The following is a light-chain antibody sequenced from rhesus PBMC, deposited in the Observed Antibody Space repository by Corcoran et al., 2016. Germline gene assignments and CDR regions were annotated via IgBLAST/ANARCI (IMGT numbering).Light chain of an antibody. CDR2: TAS. V-gene: IGKV1-21*01. CDR3: PQYDSALT. CDR1: QPITYW. Sequence: DIQSTQSPSSLSASVGDRVTITFRASQPITYWLAWYQQKPGKAPKLLSYTASSWQSGVPSGFSGSGSGTDFPLTSNSLQPADFATYYCPQYDSALTFGGGTKVQI. J-gene: IGKJ4*01.